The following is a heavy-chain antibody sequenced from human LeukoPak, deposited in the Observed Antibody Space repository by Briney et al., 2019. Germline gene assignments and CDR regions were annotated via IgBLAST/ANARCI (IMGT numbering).Heavy chain of an antibody. Sequence: GASVKVSCKASGYTFTGYYIHWVRQAPGQGLEWMGWINPNSGGTNYAHKFQGRVTMTRDTSISTASMELTRLTSDDTAVYYCARDRWELGPFDYWGQGTLVTVSS. D-gene: IGHD1-26*01. V-gene: IGHV1-2*02. CDR3: ARDRWELGPFDY. CDR1: GYTFTGYY. J-gene: IGHJ4*02. CDR2: INPNSGGT.